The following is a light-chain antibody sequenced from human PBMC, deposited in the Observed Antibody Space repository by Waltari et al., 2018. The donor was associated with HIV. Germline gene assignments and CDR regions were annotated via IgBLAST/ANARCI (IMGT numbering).Light chain of an antibody. Sequence: QAEVTQEPSLTVSPGGTVTLTCASSAGTVTSGHYPYWIQQKPGQAPRTLISDTNNRHSSTPARCSGSLLGGKAALTLSGAQRDDEADYYCLLSYDRLRVFGGGTKLTVL. CDR3: LLSYDRLRV. V-gene: IGLV7-46*01. CDR1: AGTVTSGHY. J-gene: IGLJ2*01. CDR2: DTN.